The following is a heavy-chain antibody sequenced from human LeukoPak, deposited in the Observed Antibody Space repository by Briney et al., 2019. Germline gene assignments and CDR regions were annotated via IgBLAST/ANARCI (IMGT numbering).Heavy chain of an antibody. V-gene: IGHV1-2*02. Sequence: ASVKVSCKASGYTLTGYYMHWVRQAPGQGLEWMGWMNPNSGGTKYAQKFQGRVTMTRDTSISTAYMELSRLGSDDTAMYYCARDKLGLGELSLYDQWGQGTLVTVFS. D-gene: IGHD3-16*02. CDR1: GYTLTGYY. CDR2: MNPNSGGT. CDR3: ARDKLGLGELSLYDQ. J-gene: IGHJ5*02.